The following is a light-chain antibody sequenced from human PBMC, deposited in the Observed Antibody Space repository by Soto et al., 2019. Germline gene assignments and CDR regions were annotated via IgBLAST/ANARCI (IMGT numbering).Light chain of an antibody. CDR2: DAS. CDR1: QSISYW. J-gene: IGKJ4*01. CDR3: QQYNTYSALT. Sequence: DIQMTQSPSTLSASVGDRVTITCRASQSISYWLAWYQQKLGRAPRILIYDASSLESGVPSRFSGSGYGTEFTLTIISLQPDDFAPYYCQQYNTYSALTFGGGTKVEIK. V-gene: IGKV1-5*01.